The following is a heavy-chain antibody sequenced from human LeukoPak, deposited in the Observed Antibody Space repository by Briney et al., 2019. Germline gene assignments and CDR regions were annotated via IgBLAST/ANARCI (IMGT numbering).Heavy chain of an antibody. D-gene: IGHD3-3*01. CDR3: ASXXSIFGXXXLDY. V-gene: IGHV4-59*01. CDR2: IYYSGST. Sequence: SETLSLTCTVSGGSISSYYWSWIRQPPGKGLEWIGYIYYSGSTNYXPSLKSRVTISVDTSKNQFSLKLSSVTAADPAVYYCASXXSIFGXXXLDYWGQGTLVTVSS. J-gene: IGHJ4*02. CDR1: GGSISSYY.